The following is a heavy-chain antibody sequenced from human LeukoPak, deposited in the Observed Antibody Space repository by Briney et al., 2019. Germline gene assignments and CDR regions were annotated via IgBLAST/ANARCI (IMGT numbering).Heavy chain of an antibody. CDR3: ARARYGGNLDSSFDY. Sequence: ASVKVSCKASGYTFTSYYLHWVRQAPGQGLEWMGIINPSGGSTNYARKFQGRVTMTRDKSTSTVYMEVSSLRSEDTAVYYCARARYGGNLDSSFDYWGQGTLVTVSS. D-gene: IGHD4-23*01. V-gene: IGHV1-46*01. J-gene: IGHJ4*02. CDR1: GYTFTSYY. CDR2: INPSGGST.